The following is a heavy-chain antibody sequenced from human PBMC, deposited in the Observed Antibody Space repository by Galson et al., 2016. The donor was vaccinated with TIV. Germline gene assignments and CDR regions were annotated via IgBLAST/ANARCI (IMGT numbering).Heavy chain of an antibody. Sequence: SLRLSCAASNFDFRSYGMHWVRQAPGKGLEWVALIWYDGGNKYYVDSVKGRFTISRDNSKNILYLQMNSLRPEDTAVYYCARGDFGDYRDFFHYWGQGTLVTVSS. D-gene: IGHD4-17*01. CDR3: ARGDFGDYRDFFHY. V-gene: IGHV3-33*01. J-gene: IGHJ4*02. CDR1: NFDFRSYG. CDR2: IWYDGGNK.